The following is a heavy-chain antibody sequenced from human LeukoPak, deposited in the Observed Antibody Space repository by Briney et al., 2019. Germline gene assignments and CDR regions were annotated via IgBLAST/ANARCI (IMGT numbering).Heavy chain of an antibody. CDR2: ISYDDSNE. D-gene: IGHD3-10*01. V-gene: IGHV3-30*18. J-gene: IGHJ4*02. Sequence: PGRSLRLSCAVSGFTFSSYGMHWVRQAPGKGLEWVAVISYDDSNEYYADSVKGRFTISRDSSHNTLYLQMNSLRPEDTAAYYCAKPSGSYIDSWGQGTLVTVSS. CDR3: AKPSGSYIDS. CDR1: GFTFSSYG.